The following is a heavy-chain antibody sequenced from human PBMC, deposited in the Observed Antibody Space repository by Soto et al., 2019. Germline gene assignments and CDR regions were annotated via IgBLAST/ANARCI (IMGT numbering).Heavy chain of an antibody. CDR3: ARSQRGRTAFTFDY. CDR1: GDSVSNDNYY. CDR2: IYYSGTT. J-gene: IGHJ4*02. V-gene: IGHV4-61*01. Sequence: QVKLQESGPGLVKLSETLSLTCAVSGDSVSNDNYYWSWILQPPGKGLEWIGYIYYSGTTTYNSYLKIRLCLSVDMSKNQFSLKLASVTAADTAVYFCARSQRGRTAFTFDYWGQGALVTVSS. D-gene: IGHD3-16*01.